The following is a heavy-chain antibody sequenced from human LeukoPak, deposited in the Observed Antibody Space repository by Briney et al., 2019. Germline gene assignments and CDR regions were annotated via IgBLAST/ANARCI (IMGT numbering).Heavy chain of an antibody. J-gene: IGHJ6*03. D-gene: IGHD2-8*01. Sequence: HPGGSLRLSCAASGFTFSIYGMQRVRQAPGKGLEWVAFIQYDGSDKYYADSVKGRFTISRDNSKNTLFLQLNSLRAEDTAVYYCAKDRAPMVVYYYMDVWGKGTTVTVSS. CDR1: GFTFSIYG. V-gene: IGHV3-30*02. CDR2: IQYDGSDK. CDR3: AKDRAPMVVYYYMDV.